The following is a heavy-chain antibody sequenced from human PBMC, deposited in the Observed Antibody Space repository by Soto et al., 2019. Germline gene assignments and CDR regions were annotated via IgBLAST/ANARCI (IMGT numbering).Heavy chain of an antibody. CDR2: IKSKTDGGTT. CDR3: TTDGYDFWSGSPNYYYYGMDV. Sequence: GGSLRLSCASSGFTFSNAWMSWVRQAPGKGLEWVGRIKSKTDGGTTDYAAPVKGRFTISRDDSKNTLYLQMNSLKTEDTAVYYCTTDGYDFWSGSPNYYYYGMDVWGQGTTVTVSS. CDR1: GFTFSNAW. J-gene: IGHJ6*02. V-gene: IGHV3-15*01. D-gene: IGHD3-3*01.